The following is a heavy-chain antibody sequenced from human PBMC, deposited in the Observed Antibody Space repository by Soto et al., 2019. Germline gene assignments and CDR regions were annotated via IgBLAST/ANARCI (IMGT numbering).Heavy chain of an antibody. CDR2: ISGSGGST. CDR1: GFTFSSYA. V-gene: IGHV3-23*01. J-gene: IGHJ5*02. D-gene: IGHD1-26*01. CDR3: AGGRPGGWFAP. Sequence: GGSLRLSCAASGFTFSSYAMSWVSQAPGKGLEWVSAISGSGGSTYYPDSVKGRFTISRDNSKNTLYLQMNSLRAEDTAVYYCAGGRPGGWFAPWGQGTLVTVSS.